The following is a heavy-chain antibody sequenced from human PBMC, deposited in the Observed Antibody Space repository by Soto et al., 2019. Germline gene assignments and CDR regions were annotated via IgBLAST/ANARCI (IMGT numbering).Heavy chain of an antibody. D-gene: IGHD6-13*01. J-gene: IGHJ6*02. Sequence: ESLKISCKGSGYSFTSYWIGWARQMPGKGLEWMGIIYPGDSDTRYSPSFQGQVTISADKSISTAYLQWSSLKASDTAMYYCARTAAAGKYYYGMDVCGQGTTVTVSS. V-gene: IGHV5-51*01. CDR1: GYSFTSYW. CDR3: ARTAAAGKYYYGMDV. CDR2: IYPGDSDT.